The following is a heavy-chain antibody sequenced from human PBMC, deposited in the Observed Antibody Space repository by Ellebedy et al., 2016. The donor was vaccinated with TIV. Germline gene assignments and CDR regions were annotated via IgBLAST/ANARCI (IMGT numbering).Heavy chain of an antibody. CDR3: GRTDYDDSYYLDN. CDR1: GFIVGPNY. V-gene: IGHV3-53*01. D-gene: IGHD4-17*01. CDR2: IYSDGST. Sequence: PGGSLRLSCAASGFIVGPNYMAWVRQAPGQGLEWVSVIYSDGSTYYADSVKGRFTISRDNSKNTLYLQMNSLRAEDTAVYYCGRTDYDDSYYLDNWGQGTLVTVSS. J-gene: IGHJ4*02.